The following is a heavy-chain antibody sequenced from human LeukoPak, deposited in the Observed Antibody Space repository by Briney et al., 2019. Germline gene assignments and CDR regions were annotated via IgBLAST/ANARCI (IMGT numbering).Heavy chain of an antibody. CDR2: INSGSTYT. V-gene: IGHV3-11*06. Sequence: GGSLRLSCAASGFTFSDYYMSWDRQAPGGGLEWVSYINSGSTYTNYADSMEGRFTISRDNAKNSLYLQMDSLRAEDTAVYFCARVAVAGRVWFDYWGQGTLVTVSS. CDR1: GFTFSDYY. CDR3: ARVAVAGRVWFDY. D-gene: IGHD6-19*01. J-gene: IGHJ4*02.